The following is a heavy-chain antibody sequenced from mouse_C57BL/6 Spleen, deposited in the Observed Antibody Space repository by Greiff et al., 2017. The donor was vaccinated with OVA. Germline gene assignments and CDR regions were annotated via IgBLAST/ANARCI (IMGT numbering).Heavy chain of an antibody. Sequence: EVQRVESGPELVKPGASVKIPCKASGYTFTDYNMDWVKQSHGKSLEWIGDINPNNGGTIYNQKFKGKATLTVDKSSSTAYMELRSLTSEDTAVYYCARNGYDWGPYYAMDYWGQGTSVTVSS. D-gene: IGHD2-2*01. V-gene: IGHV1-18*01. CDR3: ARNGYDWGPYYAMDY. CDR2: INPNNGGT. CDR1: GYTFTDYN. J-gene: IGHJ4*01.